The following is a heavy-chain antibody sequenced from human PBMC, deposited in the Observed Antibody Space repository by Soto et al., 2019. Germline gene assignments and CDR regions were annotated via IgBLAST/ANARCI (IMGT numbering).Heavy chain of an antibody. J-gene: IGHJ6*03. D-gene: IGHD3-16*01. CDR1: GGSVSDLY. CDR3: ARDTGGGRYYYYMDV. Sequence: SETLSLTCTVSGGSVSDLYWSWVRRPPGKGLEWIGYIHYRGSTEYNPSLKSRATISLGTSKNHFSLTLSSVTAADTAVYYCARDTGGGRYYYYMDVWGKGTTVTVSS. V-gene: IGHV4-59*02. CDR2: IHYRGST.